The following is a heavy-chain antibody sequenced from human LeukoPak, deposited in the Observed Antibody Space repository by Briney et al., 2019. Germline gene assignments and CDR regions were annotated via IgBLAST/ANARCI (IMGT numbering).Heavy chain of an antibody. CDR1: GGSISSYY. CDR3: AREGYCSSTGCYEDVFDI. V-gene: IGHV4-59*01. CDR2: IYYSGST. D-gene: IGHD2-2*01. Sequence: KPSETLSLTCTVSGGSISSYYWSWIRQPPGKGLEWIGYIYYSGSTNYNPSLKSRVTISVDTSKNQFSLKLSSVTAADTAVYYCAREGYCSSTGCYEDVFDIWGKGTMVTVSS. J-gene: IGHJ3*02.